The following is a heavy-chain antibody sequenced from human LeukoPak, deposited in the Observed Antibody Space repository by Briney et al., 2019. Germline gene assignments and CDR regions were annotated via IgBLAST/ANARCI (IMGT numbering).Heavy chain of an antibody. D-gene: IGHD4-11*01. J-gene: IGHJ5*02. Sequence: SETPSLTCTVSGGSIRRSYWSRIRQPPGRGLEWIGYFYLSGSNYNPSLKSRVTMSLDTSKNQFSLRLSPVTAADTAVYYCARGGPTGALDDNWFDPWGQGTLVTVSS. CDR1: GGSIRRSY. CDR2: FYLSGS. V-gene: IGHV4-4*09. CDR3: ARGGPTGALDDNWFDP.